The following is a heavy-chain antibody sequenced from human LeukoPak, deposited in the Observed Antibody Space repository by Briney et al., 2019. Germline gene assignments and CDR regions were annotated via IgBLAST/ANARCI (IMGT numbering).Heavy chain of an antibody. Sequence: GGSLRLSCAASGFTFSTYSMNWVRQAPGKGLEWVSSISSSSSYIYYADSVKGRFTISRDNAKNSLYLQMNSLRAEDTAVYYCARDLSPLPPYYYGSSGQAGFDYWGQGTLVTVSS. J-gene: IGHJ4*02. CDR1: GFTFSTYS. V-gene: IGHV3-21*01. D-gene: IGHD3-22*01. CDR3: ARDLSPLPPYYYGSSGQAGFDY. CDR2: ISSSSSYI.